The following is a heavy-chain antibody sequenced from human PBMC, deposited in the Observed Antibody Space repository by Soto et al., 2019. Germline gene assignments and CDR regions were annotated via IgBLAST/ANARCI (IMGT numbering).Heavy chain of an antibody. J-gene: IGHJ4*02. V-gene: IGHV1-18*04. Sequence: VSVKVSGKASGYTFTSYGISWVRQAPGQGLEWMGWISAYNGNTNYAQKLQGRVTMTTDTSTSTAYMELRSLRSDDTAVYYCAREGHDSSGYYYLIDYWGQGTLVTVSS. CDR1: GYTFTSYG. CDR2: ISAYNGNT. CDR3: AREGHDSSGYYYLIDY. D-gene: IGHD3-22*01.